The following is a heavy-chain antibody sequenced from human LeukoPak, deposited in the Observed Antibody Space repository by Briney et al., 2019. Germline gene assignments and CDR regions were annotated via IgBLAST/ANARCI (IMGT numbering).Heavy chain of an antibody. CDR1: GFTFSSYS. D-gene: IGHD5-24*01. V-gene: IGHV3-21*04. CDR2: ISSSSSYI. J-gene: IGHJ4*02. Sequence: GGSLRLSCAASGFTFSSYSMNWVRQAPGKGLEWVSSISSSSSYIYYADSVKGRFTISRDNAKNSLYLQMNSLRAEDTAVYYRAKDDRWLQFCCWGQGTLVTVSA. CDR3: AKDDRWLQFCC.